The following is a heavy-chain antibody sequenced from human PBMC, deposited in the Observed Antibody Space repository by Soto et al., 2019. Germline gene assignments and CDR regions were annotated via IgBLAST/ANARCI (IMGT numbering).Heavy chain of an antibody. D-gene: IGHD2-2*01. J-gene: IGHJ4*02. V-gene: IGHV1-46*01. CDR2: INPSGGTT. Sequence: ASVKVSCKTSGYIFTSYYIHWVRQAPGQGLEWMGIINPSGGTTTYAQKFQGRVTMTRDTSTSTVYMELSSLRSEDTAVYYCARGPATAPDAYWGLGTLLTVS. CDR1: GYIFTSYY. CDR3: ARGPATAPDAY.